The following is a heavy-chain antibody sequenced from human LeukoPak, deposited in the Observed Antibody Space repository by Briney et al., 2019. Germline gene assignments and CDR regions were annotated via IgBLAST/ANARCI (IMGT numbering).Heavy chain of an antibody. CDR2: IKQDGSEK. J-gene: IGHJ5*02. D-gene: IGHD6-13*01. CDR3: ARWQPGFDP. Sequence: GGSLRLSCAASGFTFSNYWMSRVRQAPGKGLEWVANIKQDGSEKYYVDSVEGRFAISRDNAQNSLYLQMNRLRVEDTAMYYCARWQPGFDPWGQGTLVTVSS. V-gene: IGHV3-7*01. CDR1: GFTFSNYW.